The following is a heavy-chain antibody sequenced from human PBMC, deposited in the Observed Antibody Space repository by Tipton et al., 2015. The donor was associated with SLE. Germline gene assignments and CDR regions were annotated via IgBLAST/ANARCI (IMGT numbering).Heavy chain of an antibody. D-gene: IGHD6-13*01. CDR2: IYADGST. CDR3: AAAGVAPPGPWSYFDS. CDR1: GGSIISVGHY. Sequence: TLSLTCTVSGGSIISVGHYWSWFRQSAGKGLEGIGRIYADGSTNYNPSLKSRVTMSIDTSKTQFSLKLSSVTAADTAVYYCAAAGVAPPGPWSYFDSWGQGTLVTVSS. V-gene: IGHV4-61*02. J-gene: IGHJ4*02.